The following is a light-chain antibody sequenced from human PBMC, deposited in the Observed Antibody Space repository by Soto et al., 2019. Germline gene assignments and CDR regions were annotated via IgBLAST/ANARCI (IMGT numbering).Light chain of an antibody. Sequence: IQLTQSPSSLSAPLGDRVTITCRASQDISSYLAWYQQKPRKAPKLLIYAASTLQSGVPSRFNGSGSGTDFTLTISSLQPEDFTTYYCQQLNSYPITFGHGTRLEIK. CDR3: QQLNSYPIT. J-gene: IGKJ5*01. CDR1: QDISSY. CDR2: AAS. V-gene: IGKV1-9*01.